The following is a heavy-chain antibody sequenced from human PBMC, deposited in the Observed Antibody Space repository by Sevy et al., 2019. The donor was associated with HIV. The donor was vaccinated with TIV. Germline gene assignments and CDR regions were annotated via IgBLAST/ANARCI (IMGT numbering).Heavy chain of an antibody. CDR1: GLTFSSHA. D-gene: IGHD3-22*01. J-gene: IGHJ5*02. V-gene: IGHV3-30-3*01. CDR3: ARDLGYESSGYLPFFDP. Sequence: GGSLRLSCAASGLTFSSHAMHWVRQAPGKGLESVAVISYDGNIRHYGDSVKGRFTISRDDSKNTLYLQMNSLRAEDTAVYYCARDLGYESSGYLPFFDPRGQGTLVTVSS. CDR2: ISYDGNIR.